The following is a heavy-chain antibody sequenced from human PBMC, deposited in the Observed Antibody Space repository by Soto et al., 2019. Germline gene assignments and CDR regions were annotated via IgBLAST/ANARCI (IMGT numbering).Heavy chain of an antibody. Sequence: EVQLLESGGGLVQPGGSLRLSCAASGFTFSTYAMSWVRQAPGKGLEWVSTITTSGGNTYYADSVQGRFTISRDNSKNTLYPHMNSLRAEDPAVYYCAGSYCTNGVCYTNYYYNIDVWGKGTTVTVSS. CDR1: GFTFSTYA. V-gene: IGHV3-23*01. D-gene: IGHD2-8*01. CDR3: AGSYCTNGVCYTNYYYNIDV. J-gene: IGHJ6*03. CDR2: ITTSGGNT.